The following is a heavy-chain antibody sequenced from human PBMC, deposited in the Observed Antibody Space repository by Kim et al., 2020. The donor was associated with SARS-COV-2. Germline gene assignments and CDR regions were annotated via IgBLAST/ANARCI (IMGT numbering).Heavy chain of an antibody. CDR1: GGSISSYY. D-gene: IGHD3-9*01. J-gene: IGHJ4*02. Sequence: SETLSLTCTVSGGSISSYYWSWIRQPPGKGLEWIGYIYYSGSTNYNPSLKSRVTISVDTSKNQFSLKLSSVTAADTAVYYCARKAWTGNYFDYWGQGTLV. CDR2: IYYSGST. V-gene: IGHV4-59*08. CDR3: ARKAWTGNYFDY.